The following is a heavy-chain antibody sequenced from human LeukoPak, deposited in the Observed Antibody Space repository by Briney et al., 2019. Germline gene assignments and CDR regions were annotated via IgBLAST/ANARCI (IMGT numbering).Heavy chain of an antibody. CDR3: ARDGAANIPRFDP. V-gene: IGHV1-18*01. D-gene: IGHD1-26*01. CDR1: GYTFTSYD. J-gene: IGHJ5*02. CDR2: INGYNGNT. Sequence: ASVKVSCKASGYTFTSYDINWVRQATGQGLEWMGWINGYNGNTNYAQKLQGRVTMTTDTSTSTAYMEMRSLRSDDTAVYYCARDGAANIPRFDPWGQGTLVTVSS.